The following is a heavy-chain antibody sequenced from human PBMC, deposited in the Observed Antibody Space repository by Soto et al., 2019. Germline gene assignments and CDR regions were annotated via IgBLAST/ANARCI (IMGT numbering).Heavy chain of an antibody. Sequence: SETLSLTCAVSGGSLSGGDYHWSWIRQPPGKGLEWVGYIYHSATYHNPSLKSGVIISVDTSKNQFSLQLSAVTAADTAVYYCAAGSCSSSGCYWFDPWGQGTLVTVSS. J-gene: IGHJ5*02. CDR1: GGSLSGGDYH. CDR2: IYHSAT. V-gene: IGHV4-30-4*01. CDR3: AAGSCSSSGCYWFDP. D-gene: IGHD2-2*01.